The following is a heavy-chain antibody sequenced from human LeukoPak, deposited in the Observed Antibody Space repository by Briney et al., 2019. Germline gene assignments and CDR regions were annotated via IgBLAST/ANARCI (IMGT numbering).Heavy chain of an antibody. J-gene: IGHJ4*02. CDR2: IIPIFGIA. D-gene: IGHD2-2*01. Sequence: AASVKVSCKASGGTFSSYAISWVRQAPGQGLEWMGRIIPIFGIANYAQKFQGRVTITAVKSTSTAYMELSSLRSEDTAVYYCARVRSIVVVPAASEVGFDYWGQGTLVTVSS. V-gene: IGHV1-69*04. CDR3: ARVRSIVVVPAASEVGFDY. CDR1: GGTFSSYA.